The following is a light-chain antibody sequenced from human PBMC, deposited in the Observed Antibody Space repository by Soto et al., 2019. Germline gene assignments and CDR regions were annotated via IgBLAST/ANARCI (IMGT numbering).Light chain of an antibody. CDR3: QQYGSSPGT. J-gene: IGKJ2*02. Sequence: EIVLTQSPGTLSLSPGERATFSCRASQSVSSNFLAWYQQKPGQAPKLLISGASSRATGIPDRFSGSGSGTDFTLTISRLEPEDFALYSCQQYGSSPGTFGQGTKLEIK. V-gene: IGKV3-20*01. CDR2: GAS. CDR1: QSVSSNF.